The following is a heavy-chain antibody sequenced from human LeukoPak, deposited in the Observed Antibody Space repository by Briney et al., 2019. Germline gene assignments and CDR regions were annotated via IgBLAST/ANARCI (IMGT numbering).Heavy chain of an antibody. CDR1: GFTFSSYW. J-gene: IGHJ4*02. CDR2: IKQDGSEK. V-gene: IGHV3-7*01. CDR3: ARDWVYKIDY. Sequence: GSLRLSCAASGFTFSSYWMSWVRQAPGKGLEWVANIKQDGSEKYYVDSVKGRFTISRDNAKNTLTLQMNSLRVEDTAVYFCARDWVYKIDYWGRGTLVTVSS. D-gene: IGHD5-24*01.